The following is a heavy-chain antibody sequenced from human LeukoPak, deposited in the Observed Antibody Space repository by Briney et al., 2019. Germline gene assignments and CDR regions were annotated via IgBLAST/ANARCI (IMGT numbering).Heavy chain of an antibody. CDR1: GFTVSGTH. CDR3: AKDEVTSGGGPAS. V-gene: IGHV3-53*01. Sequence: GGSLRLSCAASGFTVSGTHMSWVRQAPGKGLEWVSAMYTGGTTYYADSVTGRFTVSRDTSRNTLFLHMDSLRAEDTAVYYCAKDEVTSGGGPASWGQGTLVIVSS. D-gene: IGHD2-21*02. J-gene: IGHJ5*02. CDR2: MYTGGTT.